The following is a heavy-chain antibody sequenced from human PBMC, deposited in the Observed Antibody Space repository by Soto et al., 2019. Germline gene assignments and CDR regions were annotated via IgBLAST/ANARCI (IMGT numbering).Heavy chain of an antibody. Sequence: ASVKVSCKASGGTFSSYAISWVRQAPGQGLEWMGGIIPIFGIANYAQKFQGRVTITADKSTSTAYMELSSLRSEDTAVYYCAREHYGDYAFDIWGQGTMVTVSS. CDR3: AREHYGDYAFDI. CDR2: IIPIFGIA. J-gene: IGHJ3*02. V-gene: IGHV1-69*10. CDR1: GGTFSSYA. D-gene: IGHD4-17*01.